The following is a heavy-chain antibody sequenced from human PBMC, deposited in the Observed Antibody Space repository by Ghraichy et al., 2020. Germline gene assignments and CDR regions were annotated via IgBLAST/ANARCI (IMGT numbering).Heavy chain of an antibody. J-gene: IGHJ5*02. CDR2: IIPIFGTA. V-gene: IGHV1-69*13. CDR1: GGTFSSYA. D-gene: IGHD3-16*02. Sequence: SVKVSCKASGGTFSSYAISWVRQAPGQGLEWMGGIIPIFGTANYAQKFQGRVTITADESTSTAYMELSSLRSEDTAVYYCAKVEWGVLSWAAPPRSRFDPWGQGTLVTVSS. CDR3: AKVEWGVLSWAAPPRSRFDP.